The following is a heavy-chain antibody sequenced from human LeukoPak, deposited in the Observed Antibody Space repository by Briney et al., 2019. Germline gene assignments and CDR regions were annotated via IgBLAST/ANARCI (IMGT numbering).Heavy chain of an antibody. J-gene: IGHJ5*02. Sequence: GRSLRLSCAASGFTFSYYGMQWVRQAPGKGLEWVALIWHDGGKRYYADSVKGRFTISRDNSKNTLYLQMTTLRAADTAVYYCASYLPAATYNWFDPWGQGTLVTVSS. D-gene: IGHD2-2*01. V-gene: IGHV3-33*01. CDR3: ASYLPAATYNWFDP. CDR1: GFTFSYYG. CDR2: IWHDGGKR.